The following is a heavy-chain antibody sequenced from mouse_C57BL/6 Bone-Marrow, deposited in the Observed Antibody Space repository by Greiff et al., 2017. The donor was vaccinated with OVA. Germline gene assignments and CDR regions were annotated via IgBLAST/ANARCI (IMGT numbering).Heavy chain of an antibody. J-gene: IGHJ3*01. V-gene: IGHV1-4*01. CDR1: GYTFTSYT. Sequence: VQLVESGAELARPGASVKMSCKASGYTFTSYTMHWVKQRPGPGLEWIGYINPSSGYTKYNQKFKDKATLTADKSSSTAYMQLSSLTSEDSAVYYCAGGPWFAYWGQGTLVTVSA. CDR3: AGGPWFAY. CDR2: INPSSGYT.